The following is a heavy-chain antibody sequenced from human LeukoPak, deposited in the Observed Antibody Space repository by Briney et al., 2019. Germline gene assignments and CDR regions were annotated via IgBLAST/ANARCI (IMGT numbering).Heavy chain of an antibody. CDR3: ARENRQKEYSSSSGGYYYYMDV. CDR1: GGTFSSYA. V-gene: IGHV1-69*13. D-gene: IGHD6-6*01. Sequence: SVKVSCEASGGTFSSYAISWVRQAPGQGLEWMGGIIPIFGTANYAQKFQGRVTITADESTSTAYMELSSLRSEDTAVYYCARENRQKEYSSSSGGYYYYMDVWGKGTTVTVSS. CDR2: IIPIFGTA. J-gene: IGHJ6*03.